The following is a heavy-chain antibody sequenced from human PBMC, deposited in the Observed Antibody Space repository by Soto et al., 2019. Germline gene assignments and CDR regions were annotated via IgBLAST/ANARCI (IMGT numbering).Heavy chain of an antibody. D-gene: IGHD3-16*01. CDR1: GFSFSNFW. CDR3: ATDVRGGASDI. CDR2: IKEDGSVK. Sequence: GGSLRLSCAASGFSFSNFWMVWIRQAPGRRPEFVANIKEDGSVKNYVGSVKGRFAISRDNAKNSLYLQMDSLGAEDTAVYYCATDVRGGASDIWGQGTVVTVSS. V-gene: IGHV3-7*03. J-gene: IGHJ3*02.